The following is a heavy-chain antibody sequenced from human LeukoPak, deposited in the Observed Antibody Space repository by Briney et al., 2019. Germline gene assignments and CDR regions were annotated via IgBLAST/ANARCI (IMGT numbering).Heavy chain of an antibody. Sequence: GASLQISCEGSGYTFSSYWIAWVRQMPGKGLEYMGIIYPGDLDTRYSPSFQGQVTFSADKSHTTAYLQWSSLKASDTAMYYCARREGGYCANGVCYWNHFDLWGQGTLVTVSS. CDR2: IYPGDLDT. CDR3: ARREGGYCANGVCYWNHFDL. D-gene: IGHD2-8*01. J-gene: IGHJ4*02. CDR1: GYTFSSYW. V-gene: IGHV5-51*01.